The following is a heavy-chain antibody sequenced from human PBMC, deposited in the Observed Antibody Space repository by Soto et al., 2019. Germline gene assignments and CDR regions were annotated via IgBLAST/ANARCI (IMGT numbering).Heavy chain of an antibody. J-gene: IGHJ4*02. CDR3: ATRPPDGDHGVPDY. Sequence: LVESGGDLVQPGGSLRLSCAAPGFSVSSRYMSWVRQAPGKALEWVAVIYRGGTTYYADSVKGRFTISRDNSKNTLHLQMNSLRVEDTAVYYCATRPPDGDHGVPDYWGQGTLVTVSS. CDR2: IYRGGTT. CDR1: GFSVSSRY. V-gene: IGHV3-66*01. D-gene: IGHD4-17*01.